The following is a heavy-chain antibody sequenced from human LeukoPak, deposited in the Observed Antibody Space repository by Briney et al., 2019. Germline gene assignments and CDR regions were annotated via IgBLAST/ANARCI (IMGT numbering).Heavy chain of an antibody. CDR2: IYPGDSDT. CDR3: ARGSRDLYYYDSSGYQQFDY. V-gene: IGHV5-51*01. D-gene: IGHD3-22*01. J-gene: IGHJ4*02. Sequence: GESLKISCKGSGYRFTSYWIGWVRPMPGKGLEWMGIIYPGDSDTRYSPSFQGQVTISADKSISTAYLQWSSLKASDTAMYYCARGSRDLYYYDSSGYQQFDYWGQGTLVTVSS. CDR1: GYRFTSYW.